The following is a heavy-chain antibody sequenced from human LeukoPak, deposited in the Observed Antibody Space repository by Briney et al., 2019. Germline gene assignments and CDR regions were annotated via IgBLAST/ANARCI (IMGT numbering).Heavy chain of an antibody. J-gene: IGHJ5*02. Sequence: GASVKVSCKASGYTFTGYYMHWVRQAPGQGLEWMGWISAYNGNTNYAQKLQGRVTMTTDTSTSTAYMELRSLRSDDTAVYYCARDAYYRYCSSTSCLGWFDPWGQGTLVTVSS. CDR2: ISAYNGNT. D-gene: IGHD2-2*01. CDR3: ARDAYYRYCSSTSCLGWFDP. V-gene: IGHV1-18*04. CDR1: GYTFTGYY.